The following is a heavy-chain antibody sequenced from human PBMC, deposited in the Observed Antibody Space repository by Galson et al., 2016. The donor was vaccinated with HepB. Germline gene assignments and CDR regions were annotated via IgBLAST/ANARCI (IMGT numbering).Heavy chain of an antibody. Sequence: SLRLSCAASGSTSGDYGMHWVRQAPGKGPEWVGVVSFNGKVQYYADSVKGRFTISRDSSKNTLYLQMNSLRAEDTAVYYCAKGRYCGGDCYSSDYWGQGTLVTVSS. D-gene: IGHD2-21*02. J-gene: IGHJ4*02. CDR2: VSFNGKVQ. CDR3: AKGRYCGGDCYSSDY. CDR1: GSTSGDYG. V-gene: IGHV3-30*18.